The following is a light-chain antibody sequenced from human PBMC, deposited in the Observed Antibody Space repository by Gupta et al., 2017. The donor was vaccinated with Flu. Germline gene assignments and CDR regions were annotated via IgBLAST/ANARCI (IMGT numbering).Light chain of an antibody. J-gene: IGKJ1*01. Sequence: PSSLSAYVGDTVTITCRASQSVGSYLNWYQQRPGEVPNLLFYSTSTRQRGVPSRFVGGGSGTVFTLTVSSLRPEDSATYFCQQSYSAPRTFGQGTKV. CDR1: QSVGSY. V-gene: IGKV1-39*01. CDR3: QQSYSAPRT. CDR2: STS.